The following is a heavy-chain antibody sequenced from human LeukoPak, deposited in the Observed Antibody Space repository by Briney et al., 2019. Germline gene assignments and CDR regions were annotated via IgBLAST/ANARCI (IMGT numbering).Heavy chain of an antibody. J-gene: IGHJ6*03. CDR3: ARDPSTAAGTYYYYYYMDV. Sequence: SVKVSCKASGGTFSNYAINWVRQAPGQGLEWMGGIIPISGTAKYAQKFQGRVTITADESTSTAYMELSSLRSEDTAVYYCARDPSTAAGTYYYYYYMDVWGKGTTVTVSS. V-gene: IGHV1-69*13. D-gene: IGHD6-13*01. CDR2: IIPISGTA. CDR1: GGTFSNYA.